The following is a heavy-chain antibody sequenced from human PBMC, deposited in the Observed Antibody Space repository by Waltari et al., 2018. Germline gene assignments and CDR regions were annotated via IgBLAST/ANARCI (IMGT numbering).Heavy chain of an antibody. J-gene: IGHJ6*02. CDR1: GYTLTDLS. CDR2: FNPEDGET. V-gene: IGHV1-24*01. CDR3: ATYGAARLVYYYGMDV. D-gene: IGHD6-6*01. Sequence: QVQLVQTGAEVKKPGASVQVSCRVSGYTLTDLSMHWGRRAPGKGLEWMGGFNPEDGETIYAQKFKGRVTMTEDTSTDTAYMELSSLRSEDTAVYYCATYGAARLVYYYGMDVWGQGTTVTVSS.